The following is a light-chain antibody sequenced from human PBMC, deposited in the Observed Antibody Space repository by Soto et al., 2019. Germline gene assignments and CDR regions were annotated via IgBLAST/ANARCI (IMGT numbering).Light chain of an antibody. J-gene: IGKJ5*01. CDR3: QQRSNWPPSIT. CDR2: DAY. CDR1: QTVRNNY. Sequence: ELVLAQSPGTLSLTQGERATLSCRTSQTVRNNYLAWYQQKPGQAPRLLIYDAYTRATGIPARFSGSGSGTEFTLTISSLQSEDFAVYYCQQRSNWPPSITFGQGTRLEIK. V-gene: IGKV3D-20*02.